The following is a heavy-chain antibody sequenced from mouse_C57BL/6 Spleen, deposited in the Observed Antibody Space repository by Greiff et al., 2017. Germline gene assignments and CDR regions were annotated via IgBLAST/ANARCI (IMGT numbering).Heavy chain of an antibody. V-gene: IGHV1-54*01. CDR2: INPGSGGT. CDR3: ARDYYGSSYHYAMDY. Sequence: QVQLKESGAELVRPGTSVKVSCKASGYAFTNYLIEWVKQRPGQGLEWIGVINPGSGGTNYNEKFKGKATLTADKSSSTAYMQLSSLTSEDSAVYFCARDYYGSSYHYAMDYWGQGTSVTVSS. D-gene: IGHD1-1*01. J-gene: IGHJ4*01. CDR1: GYAFTNYL.